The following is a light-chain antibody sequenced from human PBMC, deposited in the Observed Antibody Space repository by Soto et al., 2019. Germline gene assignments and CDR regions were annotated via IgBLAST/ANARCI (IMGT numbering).Light chain of an antibody. CDR2: DVS. CDR3: SSFTTSSSVV. Sequence: QSALTQPASVSGSPGQSITISCTETSSDVGDYNYVSWYQQHPGKAPKLMLYDVSNRPSGVSNRFSGSKSGNTASLTNSGLQAEDEADYYCSSFTTSSSVVFGGGTQLTVL. CDR1: SSDVGDYNY. J-gene: IGLJ2*01. V-gene: IGLV2-14*01.